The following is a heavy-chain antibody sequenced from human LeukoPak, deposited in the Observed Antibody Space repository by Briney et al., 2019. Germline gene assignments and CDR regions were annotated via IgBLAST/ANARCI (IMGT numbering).Heavy chain of an antibody. D-gene: IGHD3-10*01. Sequence: PGGSLRLSCAGSGFTFSDFYMSWIREAPGKGLECVSYISSGSSYTNYADSVKGRFTISRDNAKNSLYLQMNSLRAEDTAVYYCARGPFSGSNEYWGQGTLVTVSS. CDR2: ISSGSSYT. CDR1: GFTFSDFY. V-gene: IGHV3-11*05. CDR3: ARGPFSGSNEY. J-gene: IGHJ4*02.